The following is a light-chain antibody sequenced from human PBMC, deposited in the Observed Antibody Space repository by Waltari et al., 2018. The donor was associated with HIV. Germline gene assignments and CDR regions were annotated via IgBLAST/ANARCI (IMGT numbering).Light chain of an antibody. CDR2: AAS. CDR1: QSISSY. Sequence: DIQMTQSRSYLSASVRDRVTITCRASQSISSYLNWYQQKPGKAPKLLIYAASSLQSGVPSRFSGSGSGTDFTLTISSLQPEDFATYYCQQSYSTPTFGQGTKLEIK. J-gene: IGKJ2*01. CDR3: QQSYSTPT. V-gene: IGKV1-39*01.